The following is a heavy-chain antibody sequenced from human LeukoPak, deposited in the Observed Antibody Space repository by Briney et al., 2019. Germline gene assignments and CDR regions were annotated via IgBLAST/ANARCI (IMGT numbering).Heavy chain of an antibody. D-gene: IGHD3-16*01. CDR1: GYTFTSYG. CDR3: ARSHMGGAFDI. J-gene: IGHJ3*02. V-gene: IGHV1-2*02. CDR2: INPNSGGT. Sequence: EASVKVSCKASGYTFTSYGISWVRQAPGQGLEWMGWINPNSGGTNYAQKFQGRVTMTRDTSISTAYMELSRLRSDDTAVYYCARSHMGGAFDIWGQGTMVTVSS.